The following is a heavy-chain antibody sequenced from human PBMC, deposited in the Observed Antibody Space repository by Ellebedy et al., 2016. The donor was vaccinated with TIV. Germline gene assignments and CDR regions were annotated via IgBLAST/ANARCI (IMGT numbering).Heavy chain of an antibody. CDR3: ARNRPAREFDY. Sequence: ASVKVSXXASGYTFTSYDINWVRQATGQGLEWMGWMNPNSGNTGYAQKFQGRVTMTRNTSISTAYMELSSLRSEDTAVYYCARNRPAREFDYWGQGTLVTVSS. J-gene: IGHJ4*02. CDR1: GYTFTSYD. V-gene: IGHV1-8*01. CDR2: MNPNSGNT.